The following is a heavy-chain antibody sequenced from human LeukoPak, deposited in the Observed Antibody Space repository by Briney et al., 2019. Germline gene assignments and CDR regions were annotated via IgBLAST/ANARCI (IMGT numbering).Heavy chain of an antibody. V-gene: IGHV3-74*01. CDR3: ARSQSGVFDV. J-gene: IGHJ3*01. Sequence: GGSLRLSCVVSGFTFTNYWMQWVRQVPGKGLVWVARMNSDGTSIIHADSVKGRITISRDNAENTLYLQMNSLRPEDTALYYCARSQSGVFDVWGQGTMVIVSS. CDR1: GFTFTNYW. CDR2: MNSDGTSI. D-gene: IGHD2-15*01.